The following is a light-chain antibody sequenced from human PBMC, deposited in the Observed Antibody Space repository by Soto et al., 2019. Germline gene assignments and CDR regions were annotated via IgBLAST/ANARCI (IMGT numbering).Light chain of an antibody. Sequence: EIVLTQSPATLSLSPGERATLSCRASQSVRNFLAWYQQKSGQGPRLLIYDASNRATGIPARFSGSGSGTDFNLTISSLEPEDFAVYYCQQRSIWPTFGQGTKVDI. CDR2: DAS. J-gene: IGKJ1*01. CDR3: QQRSIWPT. CDR1: QSVRNF. V-gene: IGKV3-11*01.